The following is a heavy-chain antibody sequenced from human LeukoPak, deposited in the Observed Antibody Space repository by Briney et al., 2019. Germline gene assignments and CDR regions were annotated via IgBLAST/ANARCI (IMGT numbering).Heavy chain of an antibody. CDR3: ARAPLLYCSSTSCYQYFQH. Sequence: PSETLSLTCAVYGGSFSGYYWSWIRQPPGKGLEWIGEINHSGSTNYNPSLKSRVTISVDTSKNQFSLKLSSVTAADTAVYYCARAPLLYCSSTSCYQYFQHWGQGTLVTVSS. CDR1: GGSFSGYY. J-gene: IGHJ1*01. CDR2: INHSGST. V-gene: IGHV4-34*01. D-gene: IGHD2-2*01.